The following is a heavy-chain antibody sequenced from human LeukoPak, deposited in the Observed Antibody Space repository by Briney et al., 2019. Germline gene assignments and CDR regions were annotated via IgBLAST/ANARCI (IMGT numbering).Heavy chain of an antibody. Sequence: SETLSLTCTVSGGSMSDYYWSWIRQPAGKGLEWIGRIYTTGSTNYNPSLESRVTMSIDTSKKQFSLRLKSVTAADSAVYYCARHSYGSFNWFDPWGQGTLVTVSS. D-gene: IGHD5-18*01. J-gene: IGHJ5*02. V-gene: IGHV4-4*07. CDR3: ARHSYGSFNWFDP. CDR1: GGSMSDYY. CDR2: IYTTGST.